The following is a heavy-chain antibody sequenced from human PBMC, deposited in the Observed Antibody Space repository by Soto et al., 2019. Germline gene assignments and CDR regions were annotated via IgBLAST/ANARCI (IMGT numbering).Heavy chain of an antibody. J-gene: IGHJ6*02. D-gene: IGHD6-19*01. CDR3: ARRALAVGGLSYYGMDV. Sequence: GASVKVSCKASGYTFTSYYIHWVRQAPGQGLEWMGLTNPSGGSTTYPQKFQGRVSLTTDTSTTTAYLELRGLRSDDTAVYYCARRALAVGGLSYYGMDVWGPGTTVTVSS. CDR1: GYTFTSYY. CDR2: TNPSGGST. V-gene: IGHV1-46*01.